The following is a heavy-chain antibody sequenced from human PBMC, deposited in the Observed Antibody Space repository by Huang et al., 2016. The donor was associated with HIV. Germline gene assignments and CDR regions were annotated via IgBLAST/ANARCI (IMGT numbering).Heavy chain of an antibody. V-gene: IGHV1-18*04. CDR1: GYIFTKYG. D-gene: IGHD1-1*01. J-gene: IGHJ5*02. Sequence: QVELVQSGAEVKRPGASVRVSCKASGYIFTKYGINWVRQAPGQGLEWMGCISAYNGNTNYAEKFQGRVTLTRDTSTTTAYMELRDVTAADTAVYYWARDHWYPLQNWFDLWGQGTLVTVSS. CDR2: ISAYNGNT. CDR3: ARDHWYPLQNWFDL.